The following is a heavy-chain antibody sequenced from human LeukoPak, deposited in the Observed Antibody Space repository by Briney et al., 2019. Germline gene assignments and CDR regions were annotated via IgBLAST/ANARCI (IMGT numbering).Heavy chain of an antibody. J-gene: IGHJ4*02. V-gene: IGHV3-7*01. CDR1: GYTFSSYW. Sequence: GGSLRLSCAASGYTFSSYWMSWVRQAPGKGLEWVANIKQDGSEKYYVDSVKGRFTITRDNAKNSLYLQMNSLRAEDTAVYYCARDGSVPAEDYWGQGTLVTVSS. D-gene: IGHD2-2*01. CDR3: ARDGSVPAEDY. CDR2: IKQDGSEK.